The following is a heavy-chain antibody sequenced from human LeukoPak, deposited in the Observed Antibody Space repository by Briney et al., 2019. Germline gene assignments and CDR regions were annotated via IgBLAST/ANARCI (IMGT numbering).Heavy chain of an antibody. CDR3: ARHSPWSGGYYSTGYYYYMDV. V-gene: IGHV4-4*09. CDR2: IYTSGRT. D-gene: IGHD3-3*01. J-gene: IGHJ6*03. CDR1: GGSISSYY. Sequence: SETLPLTCTVSGGSISSYYWSWIRQPPGKGLEWIGYIYTSGRTNYNPSLKSRVTISVDTSKNQFSLKLSSVAAADTAVYYCARHSPWSGGYYSTGYYYYMDVWGKGTTVTVSS.